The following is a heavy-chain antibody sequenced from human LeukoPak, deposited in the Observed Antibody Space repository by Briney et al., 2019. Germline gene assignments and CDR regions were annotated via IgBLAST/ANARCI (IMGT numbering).Heavy chain of an antibody. CDR3: AKIKFVNYDFWSGAEYFQH. D-gene: IGHD3-3*01. J-gene: IGHJ1*01. CDR1: GFTFSSYG. CDR2: IRYDGSNK. V-gene: IGHV3-30*02. Sequence: QPGGSLRLSCAASGFTFSSYGMHWVRQAPGKGLEWVAFIRYDGSNKYYADSVKGRFTISRDNSKNTLYLQMNSLRAEDTAVYYCAKIKFVNYDFWSGAEYFQHWGQGTLVTVSS.